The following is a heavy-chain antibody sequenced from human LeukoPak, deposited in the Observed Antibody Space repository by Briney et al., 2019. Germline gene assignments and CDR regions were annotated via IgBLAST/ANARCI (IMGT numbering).Heavy chain of an antibody. CDR3: ARDSPSGLGDY. CDR1: GGSISSSSYY. CDR2: IYYSGST. V-gene: IGHV4-39*07. J-gene: IGHJ4*02. D-gene: IGHD3/OR15-3a*01. Sequence: SETLSPTCTVSGGSISSSSYYWGWIRQPPGKGLEWIGSIYYSGSTYYNPSLKSRVTISVDTSKNQFSLKLSSVTAADTAVYYCARDSPSGLGDYWGQGTLVTVSS.